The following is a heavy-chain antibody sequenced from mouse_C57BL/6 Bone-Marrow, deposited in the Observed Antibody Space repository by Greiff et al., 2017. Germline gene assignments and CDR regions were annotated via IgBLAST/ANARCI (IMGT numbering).Heavy chain of an antibody. Sequence: QVQLKESGAELVKPGASVKISCKASGYAFSSYWMNWVKQRPGKGLEWIGQIDPGDGDTNYNGKFKGKATRTADKSSSTAYLQLSSLTSEDSAVYFCARHGDHWYFGVWGTGTTVTVSS. CDR2: IDPGDGDT. V-gene: IGHV1-80*01. CDR3: ARHGDHWYFGV. D-gene: IGHD2-13*01. J-gene: IGHJ1*03. CDR1: GYAFSSYW.